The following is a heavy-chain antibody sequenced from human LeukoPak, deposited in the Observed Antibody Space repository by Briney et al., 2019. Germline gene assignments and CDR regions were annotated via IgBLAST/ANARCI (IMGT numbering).Heavy chain of an antibody. CDR2: IYSGGST. Sequence: GXSLRLSCAASGFTVSSNYMSWVRQAPGKGLEWVSVIYSGGSTYYADSVKGRFTISRDNSKNTLYLQMNSLRADDTAVYYCARDLGATGEPDYWGQGTLVTVSS. J-gene: IGHJ4*02. V-gene: IGHV3-53*01. D-gene: IGHD7-27*01. CDR3: ARDLGATGEPDY. CDR1: GFTVSSNY.